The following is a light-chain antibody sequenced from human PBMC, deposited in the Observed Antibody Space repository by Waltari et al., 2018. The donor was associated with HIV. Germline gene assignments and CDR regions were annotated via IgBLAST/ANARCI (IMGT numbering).Light chain of an antibody. CDR1: NSNIGSQA. CDR3: ATWDDGLNALL. Sequence: QSVLTQSPSVSEAPGQRVTISCSGRNSNIGSQAVTWYRQSPGKPPRLLVYHDDLILSGVSDRLSASKSGTSASLAINDLQSEDESLYYCATWDDGLNALLFGGGTKVTVL. V-gene: IGLV1-36*01. J-gene: IGLJ2*01. CDR2: HDD.